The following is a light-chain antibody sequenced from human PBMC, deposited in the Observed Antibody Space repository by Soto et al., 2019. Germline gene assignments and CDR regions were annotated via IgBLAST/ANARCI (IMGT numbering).Light chain of an antibody. J-gene: IGKJ5*01. CDR1: QTVSTY. CDR3: QQRNNWPPDIT. CDR2: DAS. V-gene: IGKV3-11*01. Sequence: EIVLTQSPVTLSLSPGDRATLSCRASQTVSTYLAWYQQKPGQAPRLLIYDASNRATGIPARLSGSGSGTDFTLTISSLEPEEFEVYYCQQRNNWPPDITFGQGTRRDIQ.